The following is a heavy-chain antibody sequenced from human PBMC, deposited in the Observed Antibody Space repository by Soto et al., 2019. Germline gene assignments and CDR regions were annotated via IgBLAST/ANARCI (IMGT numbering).Heavy chain of an antibody. V-gene: IGHV2-26*01. D-gene: IGHD3-9*01. CDR3: ARMKVDSYQFYYAMDV. Sequence: SGPTLVNPTETLTLTCTVSGFSLTTGKMGVSWIRQPPGKALEWLAHVFSDNERSYSTSLQGRLTISKDTSGSQVVLSMTNVDPVDTATYYCARMKVDSYQFYYAMDVWGQGTTVTVSS. CDR2: VFSDNER. J-gene: IGHJ6*02. CDR1: GFSLTTGKMG.